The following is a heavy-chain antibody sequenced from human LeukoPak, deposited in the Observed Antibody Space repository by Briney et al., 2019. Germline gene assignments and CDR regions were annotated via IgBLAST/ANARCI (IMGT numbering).Heavy chain of an antibody. V-gene: IGHV5-51*01. CDR2: IYPDDSDT. J-gene: IGHJ4*02. Sequence: GESLKISCKGSGYSFTNYWIAWVRQMPRKGLEWMGIIYPDDSDTSYSPSFQGQVTISADKSISTAYLQWSSLKASDTAMYYCARRYLLTGDRSFDYWGQGTLVTVSS. CDR3: ARRYLLTGDRSFDY. D-gene: IGHD7-27*01. CDR1: GYSFTNYW.